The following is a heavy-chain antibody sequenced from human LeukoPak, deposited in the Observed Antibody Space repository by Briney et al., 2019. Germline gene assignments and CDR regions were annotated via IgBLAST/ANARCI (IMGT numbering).Heavy chain of an antibody. CDR2: IYYSGST. D-gene: IGHD3-10*01. CDR3: ARSPYNYYGSGSFDY. Sequence: SETLSLTCTVSGGSISSSSYYWGWIHQPPGKGLEWIGSIYYSGSTYYNPSLKSRVTISVDTSKNQFSLKLSSVTAADTAVYYCARSPYNYYGSGSFDYWGQGTLVTVSS. J-gene: IGHJ4*02. V-gene: IGHV4-39*07. CDR1: GGSISSSSYY.